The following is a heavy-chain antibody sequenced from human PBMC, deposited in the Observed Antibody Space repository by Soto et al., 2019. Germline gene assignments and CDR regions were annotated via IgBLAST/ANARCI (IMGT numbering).Heavy chain of an antibody. CDR3: ATDHRTETPFDY. CDR1: GYTFTSYG. CDR2: ISAYNGNT. J-gene: IGHJ4*02. Sequence: ASVKVSCKASGYTFTSYGISWVRQAPGQGLEWMGWISAYNGNTNYAQKLQGRVTMTTDTSTSTAYMELRSLRSDDTAVYYCATDHRTETPFDYWGQGTLVPVSS. V-gene: IGHV1-18*01.